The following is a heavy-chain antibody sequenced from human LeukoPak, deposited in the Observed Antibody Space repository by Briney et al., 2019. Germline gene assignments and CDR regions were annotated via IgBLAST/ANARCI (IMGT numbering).Heavy chain of an antibody. J-gene: IGHJ3*02. V-gene: IGHV1-69*01. Sequence: SVKVSCKASGGTFSSYAISWVRQAPGQGLEWMGGIIPIFGTANYAQKFQGRVTITADESTSTAYMELSSLRSEDTAVCYCASSKDSSGLSVGAFDIWGQGTMVTVSS. CDR2: IIPIFGTA. CDR1: GGTFSSYA. CDR3: ASSKDSSGLSVGAFDI. D-gene: IGHD6-19*01.